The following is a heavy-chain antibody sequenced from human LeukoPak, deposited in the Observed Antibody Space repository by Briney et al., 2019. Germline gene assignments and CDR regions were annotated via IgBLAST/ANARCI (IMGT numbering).Heavy chain of an antibody. D-gene: IGHD3-3*01. CDR2: IYYSGST. V-gene: IGHV4-59*08. Sequence: PSETLSLTCTVSGDSISGYFWSWIRQTPGKGLEWIGYIYYSGSTNYNPSLKSRVTISVDTSKNQFSLKLSSVTAADTAVYYCAIRGDFGAFDIWGQGTMVTVSS. CDR1: GDSISGYF. CDR3: AIRGDFGAFDI. J-gene: IGHJ3*02.